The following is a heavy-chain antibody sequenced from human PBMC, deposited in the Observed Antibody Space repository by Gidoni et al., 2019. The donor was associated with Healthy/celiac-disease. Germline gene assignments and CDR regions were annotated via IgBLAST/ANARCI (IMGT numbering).Heavy chain of an antibody. CDR3: ARDRYSGSYLRKGMDV. J-gene: IGHJ6*02. V-gene: IGHV3-21*01. D-gene: IGHD1-26*01. CDR2: ISGSTSYI. Sequence: EVQLVDSGGCLVKPGGSLRLSWAASGFTFRSFSMNWVRQAPGKGLEWVSSISGSTSYIYYADSVKGRFTISRDNAKNSLYLQMNSLRAEDTAVYYCARDRYSGSYLRKGMDVWGQGTAVTVSS. CDR1: GFTFRSFS.